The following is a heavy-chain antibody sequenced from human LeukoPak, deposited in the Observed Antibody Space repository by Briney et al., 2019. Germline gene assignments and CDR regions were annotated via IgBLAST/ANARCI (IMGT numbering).Heavy chain of an antibody. V-gene: IGHV3-64D*06. CDR1: GFAFSSYA. D-gene: IGHD1-26*01. Sequence: GGSLRLSCSASGFAFSSYAMHWVRQAPGKGLEYVSGISSNVGSTHYADSVKGRFTISRDNSKNTLYLQMISLRPEDTAVFYCVKDRLSGSYTGGFEYWGQGTLVTVSS. J-gene: IGHJ4*02. CDR2: ISSNVGST. CDR3: VKDRLSGSYTGGFEY.